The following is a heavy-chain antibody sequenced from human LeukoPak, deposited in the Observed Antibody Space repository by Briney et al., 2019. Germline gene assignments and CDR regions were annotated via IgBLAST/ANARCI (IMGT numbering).Heavy chain of an antibody. V-gene: IGHV4-59*12. CDR2: IYYSGST. D-gene: IGHD5/OR15-5a*01. CDR1: GGSISSYY. J-gene: IGHJ4*02. CDR3: AREGVDLREGYFDY. Sequence: PSETLSLTCTVSGGSISSYYCSWIRQPPGKGLEWIGYIYYSGSTNYNPSLKSRVTISVDTSENQFSLKLSSVTAADTAVYYCAREGVDLREGYFDYWGQGTLVTVSS.